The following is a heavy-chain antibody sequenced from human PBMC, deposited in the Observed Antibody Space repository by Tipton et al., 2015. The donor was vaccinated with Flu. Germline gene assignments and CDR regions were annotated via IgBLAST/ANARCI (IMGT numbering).Heavy chain of an antibody. V-gene: IGHV4-4*07. Sequence: TLSLTCTVSGGSISSHYWSWIRQSAGKGLEWIGRIYTSGSTNYNPSLKTRVTISVDTSKNQFSLKLSAVTAADTAVYYCARDDGDYGSESYHYYYGMDVWGQGTTVTVSS. CDR3: ARDDGDYGSESYHYYYGMDV. J-gene: IGHJ6*02. CDR2: IYTSGST. D-gene: IGHD3-10*01. CDR1: GGSISSHY.